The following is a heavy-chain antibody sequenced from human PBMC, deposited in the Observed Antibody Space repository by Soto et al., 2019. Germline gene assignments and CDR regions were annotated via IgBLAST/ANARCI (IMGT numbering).Heavy chain of an antibody. CDR3: ARAVVPAASFDY. Sequence: QVQLVESGGGVVQPGRSLRLSCAASGFTFSSYGMHWVRQAPGKGLEWVAVIWYDGSNKYYADSVKGRFTISRDNSKNTLYLQMNSLRAEDTAVYYCARAVVPAASFDYWGQGTLVTVSS. CDR1: GFTFSSYG. J-gene: IGHJ4*02. CDR2: IWYDGSNK. D-gene: IGHD2-2*01. V-gene: IGHV3-33*01.